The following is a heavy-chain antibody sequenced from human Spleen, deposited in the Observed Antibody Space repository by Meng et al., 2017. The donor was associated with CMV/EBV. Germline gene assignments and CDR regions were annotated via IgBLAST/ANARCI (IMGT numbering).Heavy chain of an antibody. J-gene: IGHJ4*02. CDR1: GFVVSSNH. CDR3: VRADPFSSSWLDY. V-gene: IGHV3-53*01. D-gene: IGHD6-13*01. Sequence: SLAASGFVVSSNHMSWVRQAAGKGLEWFEIIYNSGRTYYAGFVKGRFTITRDSSNNTLYLQMNSMRAEDTAVYYCVRADPFSSSWLDYWGQGTLVTVSS. CDR2: IYNSGRT.